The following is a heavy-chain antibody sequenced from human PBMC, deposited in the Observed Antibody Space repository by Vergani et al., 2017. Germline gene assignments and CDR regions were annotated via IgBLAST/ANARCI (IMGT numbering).Heavy chain of an antibody. J-gene: IGHJ4*03. D-gene: IGHD5-24*01. Sequence: QVQLQESGPGLVKPSETLALTCSVYTESISRYYWSWIRQPAGKGLEWIGRVFSSGSTVYNPALKSRVILSLDTSKKQLSLNLTSVTATDTAVYYCAKGPTSSRGYFDHWGQGTLVIASS. V-gene: IGHV4-4*07. CDR3: AKGPTSSRGYFDH. CDR1: TESISRYY. CDR2: VFSSGST.